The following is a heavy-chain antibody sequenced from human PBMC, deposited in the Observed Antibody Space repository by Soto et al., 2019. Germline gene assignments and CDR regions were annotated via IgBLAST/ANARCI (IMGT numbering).Heavy chain of an antibody. D-gene: IGHD3-22*01. J-gene: IGHJ5*02. CDR2: ISGSGGST. V-gene: IGHV3-23*01. Sequence: GGSLRLSCAASGFTFSSYAMSWVRQAPGKGLEWVSAISGSGGSTYYAGSVKGRFTISRDNSKNTLYLQMNSLRAEDTAVYYCAKAAMIVVVINWFDPWGQGTLVTVSS. CDR3: AKAAMIVVVINWFDP. CDR1: GFTFSSYA.